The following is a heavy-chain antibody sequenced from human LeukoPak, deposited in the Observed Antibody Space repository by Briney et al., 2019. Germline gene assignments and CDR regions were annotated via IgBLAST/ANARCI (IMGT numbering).Heavy chain of an antibody. Sequence: PGGSLRLSCAVSGFTFSHYAMSWVRQAPGKGLEWVSSISSSADNNYHADSVKGRFAISRDNSKNTLNLQMNSLRAEDTALYYGAKLTTWNTHYPIDYWGQGTLVTVSS. V-gene: IGHV3-23*01. CDR1: GFTFSHYA. CDR3: AKLTTWNTHYPIDY. D-gene: IGHD4-17*01. J-gene: IGHJ4*02. CDR2: ISSSADNN.